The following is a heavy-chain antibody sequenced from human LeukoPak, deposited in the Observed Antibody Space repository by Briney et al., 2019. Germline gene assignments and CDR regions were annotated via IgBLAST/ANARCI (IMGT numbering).Heavy chain of an antibody. Sequence: PGGSLRLSCTAYGFIFSSYWMSWVRQAPGKGLEWVANVNRDGSETYYLDSVKGRFTISKDNAKNSLYLQMNSLRAEDTALYHCARNNGMDVWGQGTTVIVSS. CDR3: ARNNGMDV. V-gene: IGHV3-7*03. J-gene: IGHJ6*02. CDR2: VNRDGSET. CDR1: GFIFSSYW.